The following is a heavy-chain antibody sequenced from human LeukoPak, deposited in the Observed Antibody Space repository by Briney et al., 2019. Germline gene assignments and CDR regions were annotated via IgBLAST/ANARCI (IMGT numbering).Heavy chain of an antibody. D-gene: IGHD3-16*01. Sequence: SETLSLTCAVYGGSFSGYYWSWIRQPPGKGLEWIGEINHSGSTNYNPSLKSRVTISVDTSKNQFSLKLSSVTAAGTAVYYCARPYIKYYFDYWGQGTLVTVSS. V-gene: IGHV4-34*01. CDR3: ARPYIKYYFDY. CDR2: INHSGST. J-gene: IGHJ4*02. CDR1: GGSFSGYY.